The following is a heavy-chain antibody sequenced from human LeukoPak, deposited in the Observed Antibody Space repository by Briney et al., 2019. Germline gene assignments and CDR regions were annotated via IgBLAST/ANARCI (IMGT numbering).Heavy chain of an antibody. D-gene: IGHD4-17*01. V-gene: IGHV3-43*01. CDR3: AKGGDHGTTVTFLDY. CDR1: GFTFDDYT. CDR2: ISWDGGST. Sequence: PGGSLRLSCAASGFTFDDYTMHWVRQAPGKGLEWVSLISWDGGSTYYADSVKGRFTISRDNSKNSLYLQMNSLRTEDTALYYCAKGGDHGTTVTFLDYWGQGTLVTVSS. J-gene: IGHJ4*02.